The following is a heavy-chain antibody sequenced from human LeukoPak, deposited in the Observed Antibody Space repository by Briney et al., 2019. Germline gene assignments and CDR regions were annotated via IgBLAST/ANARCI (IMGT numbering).Heavy chain of an antibody. CDR2: INHSGST. J-gene: IGHJ4*02. CDR3: ARGPSGYHNT. Sequence: SETLSLTCTVSGDSVSSYYWSWIRQPPGKGLEWIGEINHSGSTNYNPSLKSRVTISVDTSKNQFSLKLSSVTAADTAVYYCARGPSGYHNTGGQGTLVTVSS. V-gene: IGHV4-34*01. D-gene: IGHD5-12*01. CDR1: GDSVSSYY.